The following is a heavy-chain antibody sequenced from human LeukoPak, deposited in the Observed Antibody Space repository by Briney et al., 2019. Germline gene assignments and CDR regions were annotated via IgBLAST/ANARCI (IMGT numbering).Heavy chain of an antibody. V-gene: IGHV3-30*02. CDR1: GFTFSSYG. D-gene: IGHD2-2*01. CDR3: AKTTTYQLPSSYYYYYYMDV. CDR2: IRYDGSNK. Sequence: GGSLRLSCAASGFTFSSYGMHWVRQAPGKGLEWVAFIRYDGSNKYYADSVKGRFTISRDNSKNTLYLQMNSLRAEDTAVYYCAKTTTYQLPSSYYYYYYMDVWGKGTTVTVSS. J-gene: IGHJ6*03.